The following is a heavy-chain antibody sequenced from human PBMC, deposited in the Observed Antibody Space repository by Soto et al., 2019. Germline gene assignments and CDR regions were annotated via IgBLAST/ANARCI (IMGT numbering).Heavy chain of an antibody. CDR1: GFTVSSNY. CDR2: IYSGGST. D-gene: IGHD6-13*01. J-gene: IGHJ4*02. Sequence: GGSLRLSCAASGFTVSSNYMSWVRQAPGKGLEWVSVIYSGGSTYYVDSVKGRFTISRDNSRNTLYLQMNGLRAEDMAVYYCVRGGMIAAAGTLSYFDYWGQGAQVTV. CDR3: VRGGMIAAAGTLSYFDY. V-gene: IGHV3-53*05.